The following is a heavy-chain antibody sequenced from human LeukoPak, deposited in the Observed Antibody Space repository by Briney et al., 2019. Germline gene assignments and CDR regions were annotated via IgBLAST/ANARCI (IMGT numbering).Heavy chain of an antibody. D-gene: IGHD3-22*01. Sequence: SETLSLTCAVYGESSFSSYYWSWIRQTPGGALEWIGEINHSGYTNYNPSLKSRVTLSIDTSKNQFSLRLNSVTAADTAVYYCSRQVVGKDYWGQGTLVTVSS. CDR1: GESSFSSYY. CDR2: INHSGYT. CDR3: SRQVVGKDY. J-gene: IGHJ4*02. V-gene: IGHV4-34*01.